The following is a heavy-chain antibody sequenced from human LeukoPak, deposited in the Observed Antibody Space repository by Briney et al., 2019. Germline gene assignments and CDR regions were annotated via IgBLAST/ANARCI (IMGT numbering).Heavy chain of an antibody. V-gene: IGHV3-30-3*01. CDR2: ISYDGSNK. CDR3: ARAPYPY. Sequence: PGRSLRLSCAASGFTFSSYAMHWVRQAPGKGLEWVAVISYDGSNKYYADSVKGRFTISRDNAKNSLYLQMNSLRAEDTAVYYCARAPYPYWGQGTLVTVSS. J-gene: IGHJ4*02. CDR1: GFTFSSYA.